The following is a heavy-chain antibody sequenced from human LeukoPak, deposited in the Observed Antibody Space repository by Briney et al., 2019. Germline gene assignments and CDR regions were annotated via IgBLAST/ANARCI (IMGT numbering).Heavy chain of an antibody. J-gene: IGHJ6*03. V-gene: IGHV3-21*01. CDR2: ISSTSSYI. Sequence: GGSLRLSCAASGFTFSSYSINWVRQAPGKGLEWVSSISSTSSYIYYADSVKGRLTISRDNTKNSLYLQMYSLRAEDTAVYYCARVVGYYYYMDVWGKGTTVTVAS. D-gene: IGHD1-26*01. CDR3: ARVVGYYYYMDV. CDR1: GFTFSSYS.